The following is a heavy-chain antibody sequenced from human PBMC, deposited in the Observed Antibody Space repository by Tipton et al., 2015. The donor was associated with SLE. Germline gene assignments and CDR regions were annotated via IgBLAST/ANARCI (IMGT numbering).Heavy chain of an antibody. J-gene: IGHJ4*02. CDR2: IYTRGST. D-gene: IGHD1-26*01. CDR3: ARDQSGSVGTYFDY. V-gene: IGHV4-61*02. CDR1: GGSISSGSYY. Sequence: TLSLTCTVSGGSISSGSYYWSWIRQPAGKGLERIGRIYTRGSTNYNPSLKSRVTISVDTSKNQFSLKLSSVTAADTAVYYCARDQSGSVGTYFDYWGQGTLVTVSS.